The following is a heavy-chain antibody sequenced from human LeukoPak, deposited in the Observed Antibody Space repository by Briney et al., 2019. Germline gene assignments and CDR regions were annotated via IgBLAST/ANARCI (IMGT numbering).Heavy chain of an antibody. CDR2: IYPKSGGT. CDR3: ARVSTSGYRDWLDP. V-gene: IGHV1-2*02. J-gene: IGHJ5*02. CDR1: GYTFTGYY. D-gene: IGHD3-9*01. Sequence: ASVKVSCKASGYTFTGYYMHWVXQAPGQGXEWXGWIYPKSGGTNSAQKFQGRVTMTRDTSISTAYMELSRLKFDDTAVYYCARVSTSGYRDWLDPWGQGTLVTVSS.